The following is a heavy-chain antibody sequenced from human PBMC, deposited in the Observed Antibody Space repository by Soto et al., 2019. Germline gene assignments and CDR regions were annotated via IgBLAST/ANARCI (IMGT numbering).Heavy chain of an antibody. Sequence: EVQLVESGGGLVKPGGSLRLSCAVSGFTFSNFGMNWVRQAPGKGLEWVSSISRTGSSIYYADSVKGRFTISRDSAMNSLSLQMNSLRAEDTAVYYCARESSYYDISGYPSPSFDSWGQGTLVTVSS. V-gene: IGHV3-21*01. J-gene: IGHJ4*02. D-gene: IGHD3-22*01. CDR1: GFTFSNFG. CDR2: ISRTGSSI. CDR3: ARESSYYDISGYPSPSFDS.